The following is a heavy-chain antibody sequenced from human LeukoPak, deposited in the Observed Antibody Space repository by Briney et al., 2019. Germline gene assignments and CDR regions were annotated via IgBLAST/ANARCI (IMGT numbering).Heavy chain of an antibody. V-gene: IGHV4-39*01. CDR1: GFTFSDHY. Sequence: PGGSLRLSCAASGFTFSDHYMDWVRQAPGKGLEWIGSIYYSGSTYYNPSLKSRVTISVDTSKDQFSLKLSSVTAADTAVYYCARHHGYSSLYGMDVWGQGTTVTVSS. D-gene: IGHD6-13*01. CDR3: ARHHGYSSLYGMDV. J-gene: IGHJ6*02. CDR2: IYYSGST.